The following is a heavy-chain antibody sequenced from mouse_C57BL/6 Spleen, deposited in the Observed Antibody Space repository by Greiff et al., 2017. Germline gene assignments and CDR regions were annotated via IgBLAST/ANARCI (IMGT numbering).Heavy chain of an antibody. Sequence: VQLQQPGAELVKPGASVKLSCKASGYTFTSYWMHWVKQRPGQGLEWIGMIHPNSGSTNYNEKFKSKATLTVDKSSSTAYMQLSSLTSEDSAVYYGARRGANWEGKAYAMDYWGQGTSVTVSS. J-gene: IGHJ4*01. V-gene: IGHV1-64*01. CDR2: IHPNSGST. CDR1: GYTFTSYW. D-gene: IGHD4-1*01. CDR3: ARRGANWEGKAYAMDY.